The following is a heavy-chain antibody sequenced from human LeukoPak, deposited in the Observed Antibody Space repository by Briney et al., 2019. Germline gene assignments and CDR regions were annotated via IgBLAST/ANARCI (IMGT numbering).Heavy chain of an antibody. CDR1: GGSISGYY. V-gene: IGHV4-59*01. D-gene: IGHD3-22*01. CDR2: IYSSGST. CDR3: ARSYDSSGYTAFGY. Sequence: PSETLSLTCTVSGGSISGYYWSWIRQPPGKGLEWLGHIYSSGSTKYNPSLKSRVTISVDTSKNQFSLKLSSVTAADTAVYYCARSYDSSGYTAFGYWGRGTLLTVSS. J-gene: IGHJ4*02.